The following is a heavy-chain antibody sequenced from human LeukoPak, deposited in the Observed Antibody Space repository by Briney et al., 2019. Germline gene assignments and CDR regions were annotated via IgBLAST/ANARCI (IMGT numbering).Heavy chain of an antibody. D-gene: IGHD3-10*01. Sequence: PSETLSLTCTVSGGSISSYYWSWIRQPAGKGLEWIARIYTSGSTDYNASLKRRVTMSVDTSKNQFSLKLSSVTAADTAVYYCARDGRYYYGSGSSTHDAFDIWGQGTMVTVSS. CDR1: GGSISSYY. CDR3: ARDGRYYYGSGSSTHDAFDI. V-gene: IGHV4-4*07. J-gene: IGHJ3*02. CDR2: IYTSGST.